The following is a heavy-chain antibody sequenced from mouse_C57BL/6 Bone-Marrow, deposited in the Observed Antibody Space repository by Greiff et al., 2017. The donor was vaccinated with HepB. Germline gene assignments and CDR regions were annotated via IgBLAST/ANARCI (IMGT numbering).Heavy chain of an antibody. CDR3: ARMGAAQATFWFAY. CDR2: IYPGSGST. Sequence: QVHVKQPGAELVKPGASVKMSCKASGYTFTSYWITWVKQRPGQGLEWIGDIYPGSGSTNYNEKFKSKATLTVDTSSSTAYMQLSSLTSEDSAVYYSARMGAAQATFWFAYWGQGTLVTVSA. CDR1: GYTFTSYW. J-gene: IGHJ3*01. V-gene: IGHV1-55*01. D-gene: IGHD3-2*02.